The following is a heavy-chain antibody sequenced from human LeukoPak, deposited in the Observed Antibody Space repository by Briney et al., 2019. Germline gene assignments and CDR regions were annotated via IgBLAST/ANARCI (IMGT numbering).Heavy chain of an antibody. V-gene: IGHV4-4*08. J-gene: IGHJ3*01. CDR3: ARLSAAVHLGAFDL. CDR1: GVSISPYY. CDR2: IHTSGSN. D-gene: IGHD3-3*01. Sequence: SETLSLTCAVSGVSISPYYWAWIRQPPGKGQEWIGYIHTSGSNNQYPSLKSRVTISVDKSKNHFSLRLTSVTAADTAVYYCARLSAAVHLGAFDLWGQGTMVTVSS.